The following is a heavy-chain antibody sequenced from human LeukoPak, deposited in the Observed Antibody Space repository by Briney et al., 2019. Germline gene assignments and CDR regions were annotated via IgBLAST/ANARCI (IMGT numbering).Heavy chain of an antibody. J-gene: IGHJ3*02. CDR1: GFTFSSYA. V-gene: IGHV3-23*01. CDR3: AKDWSYDCWSAEGAFDI. CDR2: TSGSGGST. D-gene: IGHD3-3*01. Sequence: PGGSLRLSCAASGFTFSSYAMSWVRQAQGKGLEWVSATSGSGGSTYYADSVKGRFTISRDNSKSTLYLQMNSLRAEDTAVYYCAKDWSYDCWSAEGAFDIWGQGTMVTVSS.